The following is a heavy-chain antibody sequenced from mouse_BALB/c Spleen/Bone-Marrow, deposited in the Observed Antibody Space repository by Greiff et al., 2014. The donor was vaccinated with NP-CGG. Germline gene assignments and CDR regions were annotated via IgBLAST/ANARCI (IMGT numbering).Heavy chain of an antibody. D-gene: IGHD4-1*01. CDR3: ARGGTGVDY. CDR2: IYPGGGYT. CDR1: GYIFTNYW. Sequence: QVQLKESGAELVRPGTSVKISCKASGYIFTNYWLGWVKQRPGHGLEWIGDIYPGGGYTNYNEKFEGKATLTADTSSSTAYMQLSSLTSEDSAVYFCARGGTGVDYWGQGTTLTVSS. J-gene: IGHJ2*01. V-gene: IGHV1-63*02.